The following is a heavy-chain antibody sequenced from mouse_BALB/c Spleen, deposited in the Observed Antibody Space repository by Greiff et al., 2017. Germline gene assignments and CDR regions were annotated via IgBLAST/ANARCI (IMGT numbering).Heavy chain of an antibody. J-gene: IGHJ3*01. CDR2: ISYSGST. V-gene: IGHV3-8*02. CDR1: GDSITSGY. CDR3: AGTYYGSSPFAY. Sequence: VQLQQSGPSLVKPSQTLSLTCSVTGDSITSGYWNWIRKFPGNKLEYMGYISYSGSTYYNPSLKSRISITRDTSKNQYYLQLNSVTTEDTATYYCAGTYYGSSPFAYWGQGTLVTVSA. D-gene: IGHD1-1*01.